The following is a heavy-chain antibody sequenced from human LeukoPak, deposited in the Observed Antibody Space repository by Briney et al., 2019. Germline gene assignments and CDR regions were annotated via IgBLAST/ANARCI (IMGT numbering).Heavy chain of an antibody. CDR3: AREGY. CDR2: INQDGSEK. Sequence: GGSLRLSCAASGFTFSRHWMSWVRQAPGKGLEWVANINQDGSEKYYVDSVKGRFTISRDNAKNSLYLQMNSLRAEDTAVYYCAREGYWGQGTLVTVSS. CDR1: GFTFSRHW. V-gene: IGHV3-7*01. J-gene: IGHJ4*02.